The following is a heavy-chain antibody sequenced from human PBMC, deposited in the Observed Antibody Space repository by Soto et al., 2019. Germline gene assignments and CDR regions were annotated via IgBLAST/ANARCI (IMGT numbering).Heavy chain of an antibody. V-gene: IGHV1-18*01. CDR2: ISAHNGNT. CDR3: SRDPGQYSSSGWFDP. D-gene: IGHD6-13*01. J-gene: IGHJ5*02. CDR1: GYTFTSYG. Sequence: QVQLVQSGAEVKKPGASVKVSCKASGYTFTSYGISWVRQAPGQGLDWMGWISAHNGNTNYAQKLQGRVTMTTDTSTSTAYMELRSLRSDDTAVYYCSRDPGQYSSSGWFDPWGQGTLVTVSS.